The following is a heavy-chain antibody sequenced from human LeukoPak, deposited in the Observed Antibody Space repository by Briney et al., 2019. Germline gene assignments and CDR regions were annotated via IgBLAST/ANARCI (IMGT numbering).Heavy chain of an antibody. CDR2: IYTDGSP. Sequence: GGSVRPSCAASGFIVSSESMSWVRQAPGKGLEWVSVIYTDGSPHYVDSVKGRFTISRDNSKNTLYLQMNSLRAEDTAVYYCARGFGEEMGNTYEYWGQGTLVTVSS. V-gene: IGHV3-66*02. J-gene: IGHJ4*02. D-gene: IGHD5-24*01. CDR3: ARGFGEEMGNTYEY. CDR1: GFIVSSES.